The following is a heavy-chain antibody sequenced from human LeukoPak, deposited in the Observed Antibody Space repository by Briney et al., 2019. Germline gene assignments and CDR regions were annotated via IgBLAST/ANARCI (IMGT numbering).Heavy chain of an antibody. CDR3: AVLYNYDFWSGYYMAYYYYGMDV. CDR1: GFTFSSYS. J-gene: IGHJ6*02. D-gene: IGHD3-3*01. CDR2: ISSSSSTI. Sequence: QAGGSLRLSCAASGFTFSSYSMNWVRQAPGKGLEWVSYISSSSSTIYYADSVKGRFTISRDNAKNSLYLQMNSLRAEDTAVYYCAVLYNYDFWSGYYMAYYYYGMDVWGQGTTVTVSS. V-gene: IGHV3-48*01.